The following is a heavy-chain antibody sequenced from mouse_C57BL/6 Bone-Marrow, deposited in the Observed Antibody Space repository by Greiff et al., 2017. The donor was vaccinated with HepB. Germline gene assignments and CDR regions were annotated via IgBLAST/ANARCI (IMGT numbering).Heavy chain of an antibody. Sequence: EVKVVESGGGLVKPGGSLKLSCAASGFTFSSYTMSWVRQTPEKRLEWVATISGGGGNTYYPDSVKGRFTISRDNAKNTLYLQMSSLRSEDTALYYCARHPPLSPWFAYWGQGTLVTVSA. CDR2: ISGGGGNT. J-gene: IGHJ3*01. CDR3: ARHPPLSPWFAY. CDR1: GFTFSSYT. D-gene: IGHD6-5*01. V-gene: IGHV5-9*01.